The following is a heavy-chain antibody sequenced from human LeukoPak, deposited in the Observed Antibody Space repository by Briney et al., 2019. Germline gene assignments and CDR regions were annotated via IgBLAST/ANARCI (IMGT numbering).Heavy chain of an antibody. CDR2: ISYDGSNK. CDR1: GFTFSSYA. Sequence: QAGGSLRLSCAASGFTFSSYAMHWVRRAPGKGLEWVAVISYDGSNKYYADSVKGRFTISRDNSKNTLYLQMNSLRAEDTAVYYYASGSDYDILTGPDYWGQGTLVTVSS. CDR3: ASGSDYDILTGPDY. J-gene: IGHJ4*02. D-gene: IGHD3-9*01. V-gene: IGHV3-30-3*01.